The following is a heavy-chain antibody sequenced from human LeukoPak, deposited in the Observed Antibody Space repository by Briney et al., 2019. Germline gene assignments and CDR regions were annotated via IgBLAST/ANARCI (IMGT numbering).Heavy chain of an antibody. J-gene: IGHJ4*02. D-gene: IGHD6-13*01. CDR2: IYRGGST. V-gene: IGHV3-66*01. Sequence: GGSLRLSCAASGFLVSSNYMSWVRQAPGKGLEWVSVIYRGGSTYYADSERGRFTISRDDAQNSLYLQMNSLRADDTAVYYCAKDILAAGLFFDYWGQGILVTVSS. CDR1: GFLVSSNY. CDR3: AKDILAAGLFFDY.